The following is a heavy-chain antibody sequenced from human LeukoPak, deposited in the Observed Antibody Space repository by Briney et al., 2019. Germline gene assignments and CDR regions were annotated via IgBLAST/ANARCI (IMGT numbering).Heavy chain of an antibody. V-gene: IGHV3-30-3*02. CDR1: GFTFSSYA. D-gene: IGHD4-17*01. CDR3: AKFRAYGDYPTAPDY. J-gene: IGHJ4*02. CDR2: ISYDGSNK. Sequence: GRSLRLSCAASGFTFSSYAMHWVRQAPGKGLEWVAVISYDGSNKYYADSVKGRFTISRDNSKNTLYLQMNSLRAEDTAVYYCAKFRAYGDYPTAPDYWGQGTLVTVSS.